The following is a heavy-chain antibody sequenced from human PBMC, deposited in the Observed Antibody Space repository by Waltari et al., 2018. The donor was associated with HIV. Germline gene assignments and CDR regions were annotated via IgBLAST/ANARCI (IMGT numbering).Heavy chain of an antibody. J-gene: IGHJ5*02. CDR1: GGSISSSSYY. V-gene: IGHV4-39*01. CDR3: ARREYSSSKENWFDP. Sequence: QLQLQESGPGLVKPSETLSLTCTVSGGSISSSSYYWGWIRQPPGKGLEWIGSIYYSGSTSYNPSLKSRVTISVETSKNQFSLKLSSVTAADTAVYYCARREYSSSKENWFDPWGQGTLVTVSS. CDR2: IYYSGST. D-gene: IGHD6-6*01.